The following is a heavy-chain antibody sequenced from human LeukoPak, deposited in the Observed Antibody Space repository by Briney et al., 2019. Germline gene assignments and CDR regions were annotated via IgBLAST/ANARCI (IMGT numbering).Heavy chain of an antibody. CDR1: GYSITTGYY. D-gene: IGHD6-19*01. J-gene: IGHJ5*02. CDR3: AREDGSGWPRYNWFDP. V-gene: IGHV4-38-2*02. CDR2: MYHNSGAT. Sequence: SETLSLTCTVSGYSITTGYYWAWIRPPPGKGPEWIGSMYHNSGATFYSPSLKSRATISVDTSKNQLSLKLSSVTAADTAVYYCAREDGSGWPRYNWFDPWGQGTLVTVSS.